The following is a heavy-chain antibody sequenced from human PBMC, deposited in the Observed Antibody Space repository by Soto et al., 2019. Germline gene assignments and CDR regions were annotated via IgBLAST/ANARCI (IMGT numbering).Heavy chain of an antibody. Sequence: QVQLVQSGAEVKKPGSSVKVSCKASGGTFSSYTISWVRQAPGQGLEWMGRIIPILGIANYAQKFQGRVTITADKSTSTAYMELSSLRSEDTAVYYCARAGVPAAMIDPDDYYYYMDVWGKGTTVTVSS. D-gene: IGHD2-2*01. CDR2: IIPILGIA. CDR3: ARAGVPAAMIDPDDYYYYMDV. J-gene: IGHJ6*03. CDR1: GGTFSSYT. V-gene: IGHV1-69*02.